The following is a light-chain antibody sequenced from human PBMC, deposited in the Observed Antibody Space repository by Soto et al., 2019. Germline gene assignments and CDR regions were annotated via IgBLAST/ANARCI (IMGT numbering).Light chain of an antibody. V-gene: IGLV2-14*01. CDR2: EVT. J-gene: IGLJ1*01. CDR1: GSDVGGYNY. CDR3: SSYTSRSTPV. Sequence: HSVVTQPSSVSGSPGQAITISCPGTGSDVGGYNYASWYQQHPGKAPKLMIYEVTNRPSGVSHRSSGSKSGNTASLTISGLQAEDEADYYCSSYTSRSTPVFGTGTKVTVL.